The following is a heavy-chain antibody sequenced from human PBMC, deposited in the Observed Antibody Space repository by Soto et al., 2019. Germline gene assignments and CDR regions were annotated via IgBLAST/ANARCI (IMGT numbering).Heavy chain of an antibody. D-gene: IGHD3-22*01. CDR2: IDWDDDK. CDR3: ASEPLLIPDY. V-gene: IGHV2-70*04. CDR1: GFSLSTSGMR. J-gene: IGHJ4*02. Sequence: SGPTLVNPTQTLTLTCTFSGFSLSTSGMRVSWIRQPPGKALEWLARIDWDDDKFYSTSLKTRLTISKDTSKNQVALTMTNMDPVDTATYYCASEPLLIPDYWGQGNLVTVSS.